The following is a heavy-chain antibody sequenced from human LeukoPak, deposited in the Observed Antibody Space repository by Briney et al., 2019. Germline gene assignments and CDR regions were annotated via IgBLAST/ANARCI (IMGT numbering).Heavy chain of an antibody. CDR1: GYSFTTYC. D-gene: IGHD3-10*01. J-gene: IGHJ3*02. CDR3: ARRGGSQAFGM. V-gene: IGHV5-51*01. Sequence: GESLKISCKGSGYSFTTYCIGWVRQMAGKGLEWMGIVCPGDSETRYSPSLKGQVTFSADKSTNTAYLQWSSLEASDTAIYYCARRGGSQAFGMWGQGTMVTVSS. CDR2: VCPGDSET.